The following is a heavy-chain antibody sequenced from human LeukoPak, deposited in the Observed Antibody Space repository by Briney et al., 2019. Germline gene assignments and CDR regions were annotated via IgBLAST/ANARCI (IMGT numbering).Heavy chain of an antibody. D-gene: IGHD7-27*01. CDR2: IYYTET. CDR3: ATRKLGDDY. J-gene: IGHJ4*02. Sequence: SETLSLTCTVSGGSISSYYWSWIRQSPGKGLEWIGYIYYTETSYNPSLKSRVTISADTSKNQFSLKLYSVTAADTAVYYCATRKLGDDYWGQGTLVTVSS. CDR1: GGSISSYY. V-gene: IGHV4-59*01.